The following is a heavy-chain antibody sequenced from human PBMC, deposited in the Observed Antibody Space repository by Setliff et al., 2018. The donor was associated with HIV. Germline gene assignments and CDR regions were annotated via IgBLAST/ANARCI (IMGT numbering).Heavy chain of an antibody. CDR3: ARGLGYNFWSGYSPIGWFDP. V-gene: IGHV4-38-2*01. Sequence: PSETLSLTCAVSGFSISSGYYWGWIRQTPGEGLEWIGSVYHSGSTYYNPSLKSRITISIDTSKNHFSLRLTSVTAADTAVYYCARGLGYNFWSGYSPIGWFDPWGQGTLVTVSS. D-gene: IGHD3-3*01. CDR1: GFSISSGYY. CDR2: VYHSGST. J-gene: IGHJ5*02.